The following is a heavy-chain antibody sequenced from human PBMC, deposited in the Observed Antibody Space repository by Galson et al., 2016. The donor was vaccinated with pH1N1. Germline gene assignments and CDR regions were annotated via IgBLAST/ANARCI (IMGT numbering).Heavy chain of an antibody. CDR2: IYYSGST. CDR1: GGSLSSSSYY. CDR3: ARTRGFDAFDI. V-gene: IGHV4-39*01. Sequence: ETLSLTCTVSGGSLSSSSYYWGWIRQPPGKGLEWIANIYYSGSTYYNPSLKSRVTVSVDTSKNQFSLKLSSVTAADTAVYYCARTRGFDAFDIWGQGTMVTVSS. J-gene: IGHJ3*02. D-gene: IGHD3-10*01.